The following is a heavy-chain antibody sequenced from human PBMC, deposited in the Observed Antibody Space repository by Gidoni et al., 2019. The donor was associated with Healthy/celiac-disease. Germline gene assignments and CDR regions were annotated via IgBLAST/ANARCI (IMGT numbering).Heavy chain of an antibody. J-gene: IGHJ4*02. CDR1: GYTFTSYY. V-gene: IGHV1-46*01. D-gene: IGHD2-15*01. CDR3: ARVYRAGSGPTLFDY. Sequence: QVQLVQSGAEVKKPGASVKVSCKASGYTFTSYYMHWVRQAPGQGLEWMGIINPSGGSTSYAQKFQGRVTMTRDTSTSTVYMELSSLRSEDTAVYYCARVYRAGSGPTLFDYWGQGTLVTVSS. CDR2: INPSGGST.